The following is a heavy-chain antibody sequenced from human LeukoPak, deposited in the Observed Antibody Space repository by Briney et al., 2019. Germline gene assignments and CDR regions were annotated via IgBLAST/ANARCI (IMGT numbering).Heavy chain of an antibody. CDR1: GFTFSSYR. J-gene: IGHJ5*02. CDR3: ARERPWFGASGAWFDP. D-gene: IGHD3-10*01. V-gene: IGHV3-7*01. Sequence: GGSLRLSCAASGFTFSSYRMNWVRQAPGKGLEWVANIKQDGSEKYYVDSVKGRFTISRDNAKNSLYLQMNSLRAEDTAVYYCARERPWFGASGAWFDPWGQGTLVTVSS. CDR2: IKQDGSEK.